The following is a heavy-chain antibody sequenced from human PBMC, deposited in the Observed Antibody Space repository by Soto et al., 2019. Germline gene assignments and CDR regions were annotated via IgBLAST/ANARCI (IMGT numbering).Heavy chain of an antibody. V-gene: IGHV3-30-3*01. Sequence: QVQLVESGGGVVQPGRSLRLSCAAPGFTFSSYAMHWVRQAPGKGLEWVAVISYDGSNKYYADSVKGRFTISRDNSKNTLYLQMNSLRAEDTAVYYCARDKSTEKSTTGTTHWFDPWGQGTLVTVSS. CDR3: ARDKSTEKSTTGTTHWFDP. D-gene: IGHD1-1*01. CDR2: ISYDGSNK. CDR1: GFTFSSYA. J-gene: IGHJ5*02.